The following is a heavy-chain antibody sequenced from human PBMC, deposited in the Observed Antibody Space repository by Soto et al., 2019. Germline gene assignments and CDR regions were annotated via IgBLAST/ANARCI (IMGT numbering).Heavy chain of an antibody. CDR1: GFTFSSHA. CDR2: ISGSGGST. Sequence: EVQLLESGGGLVQPGGSLRLFCAASGFTFSSHAMIWVRQAPGKGLEWVSAISGSGGSTYYADSVKGRFTISRDNSKNTLYLQMNSLRAEDTAVYYCAKGRGSTTPSGSYYMDVWGKGTTVTVSS. CDR3: AKGRGSTTPSGSYYMDV. D-gene: IGHD2-2*01. V-gene: IGHV3-23*01. J-gene: IGHJ6*03.